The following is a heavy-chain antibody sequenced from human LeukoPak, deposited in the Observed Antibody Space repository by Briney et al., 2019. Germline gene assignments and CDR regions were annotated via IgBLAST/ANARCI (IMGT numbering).Heavy chain of an antibody. D-gene: IGHD3-10*01. V-gene: IGHV4-34*01. CDR2: INHSGST. Sequence: PSETLSLTCAVYGGSFSGYYWSWIRQPPGKQLEWIGEINHSGSTNYNPSLKSRVTISLDTSKNQFSLRLTSVTAADTAVYYCARGTPHYYGSGGYYIRRFDPWGQGTLVTVSS. J-gene: IGHJ5*02. CDR3: ARGTPHYYGSGGYYIRRFDP. CDR1: GGSFSGYY.